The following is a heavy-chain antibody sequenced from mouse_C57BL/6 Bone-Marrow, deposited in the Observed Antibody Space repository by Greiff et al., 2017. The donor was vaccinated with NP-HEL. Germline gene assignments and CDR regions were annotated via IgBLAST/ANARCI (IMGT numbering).Heavy chain of an antibody. CDR2: IDPNSGGT. V-gene: IGHV1-72*01. J-gene: IGHJ2*01. D-gene: IGHD4-1*01. Sequence: QVQLQQPGAELVKPGASVKLSCKASGYTFTSYWMHWVKQRPGRGLEWTGRIDPNSGGTKYNEKFKSKATLTVDKPSSTAYMQLSSLTSEDAAVYYCARSPLTGYFDYWGQGTTLTVSS. CDR1: GYTFTSYW. CDR3: ARSPLTGYFDY.